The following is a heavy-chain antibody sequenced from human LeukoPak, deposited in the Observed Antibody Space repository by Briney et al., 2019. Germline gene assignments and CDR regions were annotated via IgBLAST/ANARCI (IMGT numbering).Heavy chain of an antibody. CDR3: ARELGGYCSGGSCYSEYYFDY. Sequence: SVKVSCKASGGTFSSYAISWVRQAPGQGLEWMGGIIPIFGTANYAQKFRGRVTITADESTSTAYMELSSLRSEDTAVYYCARELGGYCSGGSCYSEYYFDYWGQGTLVTVSS. D-gene: IGHD2-15*01. CDR2: IIPIFGTA. V-gene: IGHV1-69*13. J-gene: IGHJ4*02. CDR1: GGTFSSYA.